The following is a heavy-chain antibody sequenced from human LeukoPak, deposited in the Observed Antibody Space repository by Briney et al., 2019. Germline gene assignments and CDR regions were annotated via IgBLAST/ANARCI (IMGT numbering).Heavy chain of an antibody. CDR2: IYSGGST. CDR1: GFTFSSHS. D-gene: IGHD1-26*01. CDR3: ARGRSGSYYDY. V-gene: IGHV3-53*01. J-gene: IGHJ4*02. Sequence: PGGSLRLSCAASGFTFSSHSMNWVRQAPGTGLEWVSVIYSGGSTYYADSVKGRFTISRDNSKNTLYLQVNSLRAEDTAVYYCARGRSGSYYDYWGQGTLVTVSS.